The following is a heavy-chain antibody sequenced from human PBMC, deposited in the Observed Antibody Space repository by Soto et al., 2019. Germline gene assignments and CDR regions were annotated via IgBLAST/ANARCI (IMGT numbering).Heavy chain of an antibody. CDR2: ISSSSSTI. CDR1: GFTFSSYS. D-gene: IGHD6-13*01. Sequence: GGSLRLSCAASGFTFSSYSMNWVRQAPGKGLEWVSYISSSSSTIYYADSVKGRFTISRDNAKNSLYLQMNSLRDEDTAVYYCARDPLIKIAAAGDFDYWGQGTLVTVSS. CDR3: ARDPLIKIAAAGDFDY. J-gene: IGHJ4*02. V-gene: IGHV3-48*02.